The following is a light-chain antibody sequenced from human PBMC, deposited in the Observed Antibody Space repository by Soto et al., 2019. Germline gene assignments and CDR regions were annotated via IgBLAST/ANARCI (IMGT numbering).Light chain of an antibody. J-gene: IGKJ1*01. V-gene: IGKV3-15*01. CDR2: GAS. CDR3: QQYNNWPRT. Sequence: EIVMTQSPATLSVSPGERATLSCRASQSVSSNLAWYQQKPGQAPRLLIYGASTRATGIPARFSGSGSGTEFTLTISSLQSEDFAVYYWQQYNNWPRTFGQGTKVEIK. CDR1: QSVSSN.